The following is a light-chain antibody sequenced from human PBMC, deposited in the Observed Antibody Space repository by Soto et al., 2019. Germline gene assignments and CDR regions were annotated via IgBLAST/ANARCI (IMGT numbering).Light chain of an antibody. CDR3: SSYSGSSTLVV. CDR2: DVS. CDR1: SSDVGGYNF. J-gene: IGLJ2*01. Sequence: HSVLTQPASVSGSPGQSIAISCTGTSSDVGGYNFVSWYQQHPGKAPKLMIYDVSNRPSGVSNRFSGSKSGNTASLTISGLQAEDEADYYCSSYSGSSTLVVFGGGTQLTVL. V-gene: IGLV2-14*03.